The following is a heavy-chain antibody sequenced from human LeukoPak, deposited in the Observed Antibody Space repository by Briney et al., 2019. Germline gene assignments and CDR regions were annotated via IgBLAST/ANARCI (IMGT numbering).Heavy chain of an antibody. CDR1: GGSISSYY. Sequence: PSETLSLTCTVSGGSISSYYWSWIRQPPGKGLEWIGEINHSGSTNYNPSLKSRVTISVDTSKNQFSLKLSSVTAADTAVYYCARTRGGSYPYYFDYWGQGTLVTVSS. D-gene: IGHD2-15*01. J-gene: IGHJ4*02. CDR2: INHSGST. V-gene: IGHV4-34*01. CDR3: ARTRGGSYPYYFDY.